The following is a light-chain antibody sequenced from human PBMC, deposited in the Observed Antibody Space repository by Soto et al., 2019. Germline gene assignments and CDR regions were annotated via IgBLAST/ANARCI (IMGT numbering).Light chain of an antibody. J-gene: IGKJ4*01. CDR3: HQYGSSPLT. CDR2: GAS. CDR1: QSATSNY. Sequence: EIVLTQSPGTLSLSPGERATLSCRASQSATSNYLAWYQQKPGQAPRLLIYGASSRATGIPDRFSGSGSGTDFTLTISRLEAEDFAMYYCHQYGSSPLTFGGGTKVEIK. V-gene: IGKV3-20*01.